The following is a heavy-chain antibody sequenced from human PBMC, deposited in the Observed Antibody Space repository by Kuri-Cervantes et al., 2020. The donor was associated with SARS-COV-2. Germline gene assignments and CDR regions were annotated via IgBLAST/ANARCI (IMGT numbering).Heavy chain of an antibody. Sequence: GESLKISCAASGFTFSSYGMHWVRQVPGKGLVWVSRVDSDGSSVTYADSVKGRFTSSRDNAKNTLYLQMNSLRVEDTAVYYCVRGYDILTGNYNGYYYYYGMDVWGQGTTVTVSS. CDR1: GFTFSSYG. CDR2: VDSDGSSV. J-gene: IGHJ6*02. V-gene: IGHV3-74*03. CDR3: VRGYDILTGNYNGYYYYYGMDV. D-gene: IGHD3-9*01.